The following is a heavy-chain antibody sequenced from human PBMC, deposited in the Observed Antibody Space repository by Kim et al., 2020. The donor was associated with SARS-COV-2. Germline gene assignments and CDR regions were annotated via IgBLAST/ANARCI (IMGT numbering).Heavy chain of an antibody. J-gene: IGHJ5*02. D-gene: IGHD4-17*01. V-gene: IGHV4-39*01. Sequence: SETLSLTCTVSGGSISSSSFYWGWIRQPPGKGLEWIGSMYYGGSTYYNPSLKSRVTISVDTSKNQFSLKLSSVTATDTAVYYCACYGDYCYNWFDPWGQG. CDR1: GGSISSSSFY. CDR3: ACYGDYCYNWFDP. CDR2: MYYGGST.